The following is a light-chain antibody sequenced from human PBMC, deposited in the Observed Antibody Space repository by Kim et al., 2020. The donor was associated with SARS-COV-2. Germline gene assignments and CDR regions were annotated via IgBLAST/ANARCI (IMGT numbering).Light chain of an antibody. CDR1: SLRSYY. J-gene: IGLJ3*02. Sequence: SSELTQYPAVSVALGQTVRITCQGDSLRSYYASWYQQKPGQAPVLVIYGQNNRPSGIPDRFSGSSSGNTASLTITGAQAGDEADYYCNSRQSSGNQWVFGGGTQLTVL. CDR3: NSRQSSGNQWV. CDR2: GQN. V-gene: IGLV3-19*01.